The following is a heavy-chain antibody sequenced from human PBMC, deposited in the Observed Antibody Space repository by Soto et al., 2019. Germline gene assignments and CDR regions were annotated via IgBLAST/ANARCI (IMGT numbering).Heavy chain of an antibody. Sequence: ASVKVSCKASGYTFTGYYMHWVRQAPGQGLEWMGWINPIFGTANYAQKFQGRVTITADESTSTAYMELSSLRSEDTAVYYCARVWRSSSFDAFDIWGQGTMVTVSS. D-gene: IGHD6-6*01. CDR3: ARVWRSSSFDAFDI. CDR1: GYTFTGYY. V-gene: IGHV1-69*13. J-gene: IGHJ3*02. CDR2: INPIFGTA.